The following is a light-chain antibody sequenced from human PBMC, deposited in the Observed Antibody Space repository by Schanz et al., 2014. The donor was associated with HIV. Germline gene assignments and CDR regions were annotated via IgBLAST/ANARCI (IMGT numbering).Light chain of an antibody. Sequence: DMQMTQSPSTLSASVGDRVTITCRASQGISSYFAWYQQKPGKAPKLLIYAASSLQSGVPSRFSGSGSGTDFTLTISSLQPEDFATYYCQQSYSTPQMYTFGQGTKLEIK. J-gene: IGKJ2*01. CDR3: QQSYSTPQMYT. V-gene: IGKV1-39*01. CDR2: AAS. CDR1: QGISSY.